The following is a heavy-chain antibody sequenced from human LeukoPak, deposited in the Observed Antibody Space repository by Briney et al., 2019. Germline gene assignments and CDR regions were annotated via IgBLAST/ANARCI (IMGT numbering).Heavy chain of an antibody. Sequence: PGGSLRLSCAASGFIFSSYSMNWVRQAPGKGLEWVSFISTSSSYIYYADSVKGRFTISRDNAKNSLYLQMNSLRAEDTAVYYCARASSSWFYFDYWGQGTLVTVSS. CDR1: GFIFSSYS. CDR3: ARASSSWFYFDY. D-gene: IGHD6-13*01. J-gene: IGHJ4*02. CDR2: ISTSSSYI. V-gene: IGHV3-21*01.